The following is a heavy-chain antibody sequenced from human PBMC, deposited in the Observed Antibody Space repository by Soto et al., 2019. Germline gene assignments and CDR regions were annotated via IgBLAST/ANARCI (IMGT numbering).Heavy chain of an antibody. Sequence: GASVKVSCKVSGYTLTELSMHWVRQAPGKGLEWMGGFDPEDGETIYAQKFQGRVTMTEDTSTDTAYMELSSLRSEDTAVYYCATSISFDSSGYLPGGPSYYGMDIWGQGSTVAVSS. V-gene: IGHV1-24*01. J-gene: IGHJ6*02. CDR2: FDPEDGET. CDR1: GYTLTELS. D-gene: IGHD3-22*01. CDR3: ATSISFDSSGYLPGGPSYYGMDI.